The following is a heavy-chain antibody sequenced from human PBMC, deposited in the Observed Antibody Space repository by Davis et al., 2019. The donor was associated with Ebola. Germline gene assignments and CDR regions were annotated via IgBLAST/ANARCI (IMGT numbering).Heavy chain of an antibody. V-gene: IGHV3-30*04. J-gene: IGHJ4*02. CDR1: GFTFSSYA. CDR2: ISYDGSNR. D-gene: IGHD6-13*01. Sequence: GESLKISCAASGFTFSSYAMHWVRQAPGKGLEWVALISYDGSNRNYADSVKGRFTISRDNSKNTLYLQMSSLRAEDTAVYYCTRGPSTGNSFSYWGQGTLVTVSS. CDR3: TRGPSTGNSFSY.